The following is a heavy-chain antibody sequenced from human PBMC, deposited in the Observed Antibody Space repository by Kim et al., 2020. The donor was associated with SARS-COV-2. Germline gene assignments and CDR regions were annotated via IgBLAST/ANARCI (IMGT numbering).Heavy chain of an antibody. D-gene: IGHD4-4*01. CDR2: ISSSGSTT. CDR1: GFTFSSYE. Sequence: GGSLRLSCAASGFTFSSYEMNWVRQAPGKGLEWVSYISSSGSTTYYADSVKGRFTISRDNAKNSLYLQMNSLRAEDTAVYYCARSSSKRYSNFPRELDYWGQGTLVTVSS. CDR3: ARSSSKRYSNFPRELDY. V-gene: IGHV3-48*03. J-gene: IGHJ4*02.